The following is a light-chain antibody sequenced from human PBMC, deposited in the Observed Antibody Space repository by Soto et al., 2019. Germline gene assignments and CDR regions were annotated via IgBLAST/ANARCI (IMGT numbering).Light chain of an antibody. Sequence: QSALTQPASVSGSPGQSITISCTGTTSDIGNYKIVSWYQQNPGKAPKLIIYEGSERPSGISNRFSGSKAGNAASLTISGLQAEDEGDYYCCSYAGRTWVFGGVTKVTVL. CDR3: CSYAGRTWV. J-gene: IGLJ3*02. CDR2: EGS. CDR1: TSDIGNYKI. V-gene: IGLV2-23*01.